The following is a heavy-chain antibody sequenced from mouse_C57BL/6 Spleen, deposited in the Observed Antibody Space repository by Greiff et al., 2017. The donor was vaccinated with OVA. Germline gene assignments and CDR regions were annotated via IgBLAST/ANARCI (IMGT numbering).Heavy chain of an antibody. CDR2: ISSGGDYI. D-gene: IGHD1-1*01. Sequence: EVMLVESGEGLVKPGGSLKLSCAASGFTFSSYAMSWVRQTPEKRLEWVAYISSGGDYIYYADTVKGRFTISRDNARNTLYLQMSSLKSEDTAMYYCTREGITTVVGGYFDVGGTETTVTVCS. V-gene: IGHV5-9-1*02. J-gene: IGHJ1*03. CDR3: TREGITTVVGGYFDV. CDR1: GFTFSSYA.